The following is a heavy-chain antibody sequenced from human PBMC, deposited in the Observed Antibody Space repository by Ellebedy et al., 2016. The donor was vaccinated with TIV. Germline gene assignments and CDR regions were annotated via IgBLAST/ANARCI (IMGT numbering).Heavy chain of an antibody. CDR3: ARGNIDLSVNWFNP. V-gene: IGHV1-2*02. Sequence: ASVKVSCXASGYTFTGYYMHWVRQAPGQGLEWMGWINPNSGGTNYAQKFQGRVTMTRDTSISTAYMELSSLRSEDTAVYYCARGNIDLSVNWFNPWGQGTLVTVSS. CDR1: GYTFTGYY. CDR2: INPNSGGT. J-gene: IGHJ5*02.